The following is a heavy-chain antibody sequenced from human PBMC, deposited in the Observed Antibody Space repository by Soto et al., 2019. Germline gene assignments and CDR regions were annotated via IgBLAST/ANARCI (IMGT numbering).Heavy chain of an antibody. Sequence: QVQLVRSGAEVRQPGASVKVSCKASGYTFTSYGISWVRQAPGQGLEWMGWISAYNGNTNYAQKLQGRVTMTTDTSASTAYMELRSLRSDDTAVYYCARALGIAVAGPVDPWGQGTLVTVSS. D-gene: IGHD6-19*01. J-gene: IGHJ5*02. V-gene: IGHV1-18*01. CDR2: ISAYNGNT. CDR3: ARALGIAVAGPVDP. CDR1: GYTFTSYG.